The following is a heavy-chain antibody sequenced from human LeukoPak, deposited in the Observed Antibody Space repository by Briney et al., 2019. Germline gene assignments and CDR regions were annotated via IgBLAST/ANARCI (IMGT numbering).Heavy chain of an antibody. D-gene: IGHD3-22*01. CDR3: ARARVLVIPDY. J-gene: IGHJ4*02. CDR1: GYTFTCYY. CDR2: INPNSGGT. V-gene: IGHV1-2*06. Sequence: GASVKVSCKASGYTFTCYYMYWVRQAPGQGLEWMGRINPNSGGTNYAQKFQGRVTMTRDTSISTAYMELSRLRSDDTAVYYCARARVLVIPDYWGQGTLVTVSS.